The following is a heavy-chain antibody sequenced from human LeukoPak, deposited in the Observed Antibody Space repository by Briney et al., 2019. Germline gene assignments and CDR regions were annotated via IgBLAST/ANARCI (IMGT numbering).Heavy chain of an antibody. D-gene: IGHD3-22*01. CDR1: GGTFSSYA. Sequence: GASVKVSCTASGGTFSSYAISWVRQAPGQGLEWMGGIIPIFGTANYAQKFQGRVTITADESTSTAYMELSSLRSEDTAVYYCARDFQGSGYYFDYWGQGTLVTVSS. CDR2: IIPIFGTA. J-gene: IGHJ4*02. V-gene: IGHV1-69*13. CDR3: ARDFQGSGYYFDY.